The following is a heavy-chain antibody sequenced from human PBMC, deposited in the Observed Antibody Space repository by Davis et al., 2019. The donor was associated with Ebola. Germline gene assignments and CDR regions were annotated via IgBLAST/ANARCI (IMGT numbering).Heavy chain of an antibody. D-gene: IGHD4-11*01. J-gene: IGHJ4*02. Sequence: SETLSLTCTVSGGSISSYYWSWIRQPPGKGLEWIGYIYYSGSTNYNPSLKSRVPISVDPSKNHFSLKLSSLTAADTAIYYCARLHEGDWGQGMLVTVSS. V-gene: IGHV4-59*01. CDR1: GGSISSYY. CDR2: IYYSGST. CDR3: ARLHEGD.